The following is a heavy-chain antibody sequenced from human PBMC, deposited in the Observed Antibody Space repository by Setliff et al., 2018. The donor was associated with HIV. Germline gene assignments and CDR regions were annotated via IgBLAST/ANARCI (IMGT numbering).Heavy chain of an antibody. V-gene: IGHV3-49*04. J-gene: IGHJ6*03. D-gene: IGHD3-22*01. CDR3: TRDAMIVVVITSFYYYYMDV. Sequence: GESLKISCTASGFTFGDYGMSWVRQAPGKGLEWVGFIRNKAYGGTTEYAASVKGRFTISRDDSKSIAYLQMNSLKTEDTAVYYCTRDAMIVVVITSFYYYYMDVWGKGTKVTVSS. CDR2: IRNKAYGGTT. CDR1: GFTFGDYG.